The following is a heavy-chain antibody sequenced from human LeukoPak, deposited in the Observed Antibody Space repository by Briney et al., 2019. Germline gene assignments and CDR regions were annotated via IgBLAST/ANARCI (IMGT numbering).Heavy chain of an antibody. V-gene: IGHV3-7*01. J-gene: IGHJ4*02. CDR2: IKGDGSKM. CDR3: ARDGTCLDF. Sequence: PGGSLRLSCGASGFTFSENWMSWVRQAPGRGPEWVADIKGDGSKMYYVDSVKDRFTISRDNDKNALYLQMNNLRVEDTGVYYCARDGTCLDFWGQGVLVTVSS. CDR1: GFTFSENW.